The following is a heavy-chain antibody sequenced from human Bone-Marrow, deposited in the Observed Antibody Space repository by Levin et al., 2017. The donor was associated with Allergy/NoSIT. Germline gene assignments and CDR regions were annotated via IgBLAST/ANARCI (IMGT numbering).Heavy chain of an antibody. J-gene: IGHJ4*02. CDR1: GLSFSSYW. CDR2: IMHDGSER. CDR3: AKETLGGYDYVWGSYRYTDY. D-gene: IGHD3-16*02. Sequence: GGSLRLSCAASGLSFSSYWMTWVRQAPGKGLEWVATIMHDGSERYYVDSVKGRFTISRDNAKNSLYLQMNSLRVEDTAVYYCAKETLGGYDYVWGSYRYTDYWGQGTLITV. V-gene: IGHV3-7*01.